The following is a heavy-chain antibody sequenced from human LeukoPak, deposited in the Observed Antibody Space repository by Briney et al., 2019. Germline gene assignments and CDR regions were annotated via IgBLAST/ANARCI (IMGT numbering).Heavy chain of an antibody. CDR3: ARGVRDFWSGDQKYNWFDP. Sequence: SETLSLTCTVSGGSIGDYYWSWIRQPPGKGLEWIGYIYFSGSTYYNPSLKSRVTISVDTSKNQFSLKLSSVTAADTAVYYCARGVRDFWSGDQKYNWFDPWGQGTLVTVSS. J-gene: IGHJ5*02. D-gene: IGHD3-3*01. CDR1: GGSIGDYY. V-gene: IGHV4-30-4*08. CDR2: IYFSGST.